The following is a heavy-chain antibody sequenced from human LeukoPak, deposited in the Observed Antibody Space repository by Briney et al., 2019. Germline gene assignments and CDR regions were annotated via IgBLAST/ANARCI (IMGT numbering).Heavy chain of an antibody. J-gene: IGHJ4*02. V-gene: IGHV3-7*03. CDR1: GITFSSYW. D-gene: IGHD7-27*01. CDR2: IKQDGSET. CDR3: AIDPNWGTHS. Sequence: GGSLRLSCVGSGITFSSYWMNWVRQAPGKGLEWVAIIKQDGSETQYVDSVKGRLTISRDNFKNALYLQMNSLRVEDTAVYYCAIDPNWGTHSWGQGVLVTVSS.